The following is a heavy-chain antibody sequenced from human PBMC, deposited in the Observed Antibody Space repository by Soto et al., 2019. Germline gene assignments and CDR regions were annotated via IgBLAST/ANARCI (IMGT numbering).Heavy chain of an antibody. CDR2: ISGSGGST. CDR3: ARDNDLDRDGPFDY. Sequence: GGSLRLSCAASGFTFSSYAMSWVRQAPGKGLEWVSAISGSGGSTYYVDSVKGRFTISRDNAKKSLYLQMNSLRTEDTALYYCARDNDLDRDGPFDYWGQGILVTVSS. D-gene: IGHD2-2*03. V-gene: IGHV3-23*01. J-gene: IGHJ4*02. CDR1: GFTFSSYA.